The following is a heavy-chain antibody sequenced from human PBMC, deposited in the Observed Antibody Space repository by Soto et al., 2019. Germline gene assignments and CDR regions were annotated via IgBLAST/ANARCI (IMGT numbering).Heavy chain of an antibody. Sequence: EVQLVESGGGLVKPGGSLRLSCAASGFTFSSYSMNWVRQAPGKGLEWVSSISSSSSYIYYADSVKGRFTISRDNAKNSLYLQMNRLRAEYTAVYYCARDYGFDDFWSGFSAVAFDIWGQGTMVTVSS. CDR1: GFTFSSYS. J-gene: IGHJ3*02. CDR3: ARDYGFDDFWSGFSAVAFDI. CDR2: ISSSSSYI. V-gene: IGHV3-21*01. D-gene: IGHD3-3*01.